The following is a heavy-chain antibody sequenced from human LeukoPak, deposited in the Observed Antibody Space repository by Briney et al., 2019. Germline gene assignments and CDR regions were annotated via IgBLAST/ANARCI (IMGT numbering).Heavy chain of an antibody. CDR2: IYTTGST. D-gene: IGHD3-10*01. CDR1: GGSITSSSYY. CDR3: ARGAAVRGVIPSYWYFDL. Sequence: PSETLSLTCTVSGGSITSSSYYWSWIRQSAGKGLEWIGRIYTTGSTNYNPSLKSRVTISVDTSKNQFSLKVNSVTAADTAVYYCARGAAVRGVIPSYWYFDLWGRGTLVTVSS. J-gene: IGHJ2*01. V-gene: IGHV4-61*02.